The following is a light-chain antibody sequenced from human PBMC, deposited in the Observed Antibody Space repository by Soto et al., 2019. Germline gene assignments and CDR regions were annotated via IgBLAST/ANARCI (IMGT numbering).Light chain of an antibody. CDR3: QQYGRSPRT. CDR1: QSVSNNY. CDR2: GAS. V-gene: IGKV3-20*01. J-gene: IGKJ1*01. Sequence: EIVLTHSPGTLSLSPCERAALSGSASQSVSNNYLAWYQQKPGQAPRLLIYGASNRATGIPDRISGSGSERDFTLTISRLEPEDFAVYYCQQYGRSPRTFGQGTKVDIK.